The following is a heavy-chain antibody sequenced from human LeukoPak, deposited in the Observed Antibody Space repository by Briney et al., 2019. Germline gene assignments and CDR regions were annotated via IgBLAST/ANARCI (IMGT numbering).Heavy chain of an antibody. CDR1: GFTFSSNA. V-gene: IGHV3-30*04. CDR3: ARTYSSSWGIIDF. CDR2: TRYDGTNK. J-gene: IGHJ4*02. D-gene: IGHD6-13*01. Sequence: GRSLRLSCAASGFTFSSNAMHWVRQAPGKGLEWVAFTRYDGTNKYYADSVKGRFTISRDNSKNTLYLQMNSLRAEDTAVYYCARTYSSSWGIIDFWGQGTLVTVSS.